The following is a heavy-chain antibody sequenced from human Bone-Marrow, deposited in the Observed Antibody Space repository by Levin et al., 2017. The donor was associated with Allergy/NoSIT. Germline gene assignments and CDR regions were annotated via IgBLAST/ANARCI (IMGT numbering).Heavy chain of an antibody. CDR3: VRDKSPSGFCGGNCYSGIQYGMDV. D-gene: IGHD2-21*01. CDR1: GFTFDDHG. Sequence: GGSLRLSCAASGFTFDDHGLHWVRQRPGKGLEWVSNISWNSDVIGYADSVKGRFTISRDNAKNSLYLQMNSLRPEDTALYYCVRDKSPSGFCGGNCYSGIQYGMDVWGQGTTVTVSS. J-gene: IGHJ6*02. V-gene: IGHV3-9*01. CDR2: ISWNSDVI.